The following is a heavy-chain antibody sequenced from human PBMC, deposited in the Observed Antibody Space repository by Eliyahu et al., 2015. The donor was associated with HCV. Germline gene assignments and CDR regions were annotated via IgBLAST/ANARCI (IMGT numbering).Heavy chain of an antibody. Sequence: EVQLVESGGGVVRPGGSLRLSXAASGFTFANYGXSWVRQALGKGXEWVSGISWNGGSTGYADSVKGRFTISRDNAKNSLYLQMNSLRAEDTALYYCARSTVNHYYYGMDVWGQGTTVTVSS. CDR3: ARSTVNHYYYGMDV. J-gene: IGHJ6*02. CDR2: ISWNGGST. D-gene: IGHD4-11*01. V-gene: IGHV3-20*03. CDR1: GFTFANYG.